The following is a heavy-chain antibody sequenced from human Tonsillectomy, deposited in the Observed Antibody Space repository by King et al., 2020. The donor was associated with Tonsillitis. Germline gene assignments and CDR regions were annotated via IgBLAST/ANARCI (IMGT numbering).Heavy chain of an antibody. V-gene: IGHV3-9*02. CDR3: TEDLVPGGADV. D-gene: IGHD3-16*01. CDR2: IFWNNDAV. CDR1: AFTSHDIA. Sequence: VQLVESGGGLVQPGGSLKLSCAVSAFTSHDIAMHWVRQAPGKGLEWVSGIFWNNDAVDYADSVKGRFTTHRDNAKNSVYLHMNSLRAEDTAVYYCTEDLVPGGADVWGQGTTVTVSS. J-gene: IGHJ6*02.